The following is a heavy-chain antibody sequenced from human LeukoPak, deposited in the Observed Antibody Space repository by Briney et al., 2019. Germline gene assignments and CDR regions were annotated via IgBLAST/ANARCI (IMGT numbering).Heavy chain of an antibody. CDR2: INPNSGGT. J-gene: IGHJ5*02. D-gene: IGHD6-13*01. V-gene: IGHV1-2*02. CDR3: ARAPGTFGWFDP. CDR1: GYIFTGYY. Sequence: GASVKVSCKASGYIFTGYYMHWVRQAPGQGLEWMGWINPNSGGTNYAQKFQGRVTMTRDTSISTAYMELSRLRSDDTAVYYCARAPGTFGWFDPWGQGTLVTVSS.